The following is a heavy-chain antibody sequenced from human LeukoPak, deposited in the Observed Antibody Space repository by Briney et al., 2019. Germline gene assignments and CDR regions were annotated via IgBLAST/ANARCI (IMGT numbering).Heavy chain of an antibody. V-gene: IGHV3-73*01. CDR1: GFTFSGSA. Sequence: GGSLRLSCAASGFTFSGSAMHWVRQASGKGLEWVGRIRSKANSYATAYAASVKGRFTISRDDSKNTAYLQMNSLKTEDTAVYYCTRPQFDYGDYIQDSTGFDPWGQGTLVTVSS. CDR2: IRSKANSYAT. D-gene: IGHD4-17*01. CDR3: TRPQFDYGDYIQDSTGFDP. J-gene: IGHJ5*02.